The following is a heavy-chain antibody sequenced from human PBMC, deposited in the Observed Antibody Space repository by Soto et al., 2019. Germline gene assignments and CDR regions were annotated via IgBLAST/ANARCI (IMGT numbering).Heavy chain of an antibody. J-gene: IGHJ6*02. CDR3: ARTTGTTIEGMDV. CDR2: IYYSGST. V-gene: IGHV4-61*01. CDR1: GGSVSSGSYY. Sequence: SETLSLTCTVSGGSVSSGSYYWSWIRQPPGKGLEWIGYIYYSGSTNYNPSLKSRVTISVDTSKNQFSLKLSSVIAADTAVYYCARTTGTTIEGMDVWGQGTTVTVSS. D-gene: IGHD1-7*01.